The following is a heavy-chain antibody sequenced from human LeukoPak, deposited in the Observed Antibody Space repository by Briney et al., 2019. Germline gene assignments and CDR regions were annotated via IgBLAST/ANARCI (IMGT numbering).Heavy chain of an antibody. CDR1: GGSFSGYY. CDR2: INHSGST. D-gene: IGHD5-12*01. J-gene: IGHJ4*02. Sequence: SETLSLTCAVYGGSFSGYYWSWIREPPGKGLEWIGEINHSGSTNYTPSLKSRVTISVDTSNNQFSLKLSSVTAADTAVYYCARHERGYDSQFDYWGQGTLVTVSS. CDR3: ARHERGYDSQFDY. V-gene: IGHV4-34*01.